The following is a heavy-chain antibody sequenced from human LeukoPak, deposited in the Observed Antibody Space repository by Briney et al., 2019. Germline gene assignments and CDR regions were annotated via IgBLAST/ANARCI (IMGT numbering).Heavy chain of an antibody. CDR3: SSPYSAIPAIGAVY. CDR2: ISYDGSNV. Sequence: PGGSLRLSCAVSGFSLSNYGMHWLRQAPGKGLEWVAVISYDGSNVIYADSVKGRFTVSRDNSKNTLSLQMNSLRPEDTAVYYCSSPYSAIPAIGAVYWGQGTLVTVSS. J-gene: IGHJ4*02. CDR1: GFSLSNYG. V-gene: IGHV3-30*03. D-gene: IGHD2-2*02.